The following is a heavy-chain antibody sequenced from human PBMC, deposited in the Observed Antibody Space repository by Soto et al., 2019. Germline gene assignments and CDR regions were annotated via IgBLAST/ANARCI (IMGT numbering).Heavy chain of an antibody. J-gene: IGHJ5*02. CDR3: ARVSGSSPGNWFDP. CDR1: GYTFTSYA. Sequence: ASVKVSCKASGYTFTSYAMHWVRQAPGQRLEWMGWINAGNGNTKYSQKFQGRVTITRDTSASTAYMELRSLRSDDTAVYYCARVSGSSPGNWFDPWGQGTLVTVSS. V-gene: IGHV1-3*01. D-gene: IGHD6-19*01. CDR2: INAGNGNT.